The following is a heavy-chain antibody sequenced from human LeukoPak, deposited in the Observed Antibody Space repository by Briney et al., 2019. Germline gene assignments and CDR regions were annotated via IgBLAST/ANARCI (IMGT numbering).Heavy chain of an antibody. D-gene: IGHD6-13*01. Sequence: ASVKVSCKASGDTFTGYDMHWGRQAPGQGGEGMGRINPNSGGTNYAQTFQGGVTMTRDTSISTAYMELSRLRSDDTAVYYCARDKEGVAAVLWGQGTLVTVSS. V-gene: IGHV1-2*06. CDR3: ARDKEGVAAVL. CDR2: INPNSGGT. J-gene: IGHJ4*02. CDR1: GDTFTGYD.